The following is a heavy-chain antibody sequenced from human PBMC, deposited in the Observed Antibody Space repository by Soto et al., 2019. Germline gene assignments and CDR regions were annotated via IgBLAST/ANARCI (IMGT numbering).Heavy chain of an antibody. CDR3: AKVRLSDYYFYYGMDV. CDR2: ISGSGGST. Sequence: GGSLRLSCAASGFTFTNFAMSWVRQAPGKGLEWVSAISGSGGSTFYADSVKGRFSISRDNSRNMVYLQMSSLRAEDTAVYYCAKVRLSDYYFYYGMDVWGQGTTVTVSS. V-gene: IGHV3-23*01. D-gene: IGHD3-10*01. J-gene: IGHJ6*02. CDR1: GFTFTNFA.